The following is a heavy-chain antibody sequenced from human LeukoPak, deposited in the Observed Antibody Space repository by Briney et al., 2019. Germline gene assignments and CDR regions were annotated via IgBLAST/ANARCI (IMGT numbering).Heavy chain of an antibody. CDR1: GFTFSSYA. J-gene: IGHJ4*02. V-gene: IGHV3-30-3*01. CDR2: ISYDGSNK. D-gene: IGHD3-10*01. Sequence: GGSLRLSCAASGFTFSSYAMHWVRQAPGKGLEWVAVISYDGSNKYYADSVKGRFTISRVNSKNTLYLQMNSLRAEDTAVYYCARDSYYGPDYWGQGTLVTVSS. CDR3: ARDSYYGPDY.